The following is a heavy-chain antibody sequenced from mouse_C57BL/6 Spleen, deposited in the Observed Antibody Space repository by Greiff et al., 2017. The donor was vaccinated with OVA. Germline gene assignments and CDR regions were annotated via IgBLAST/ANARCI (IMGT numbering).Heavy chain of an antibody. D-gene: IGHD2-4*01. V-gene: IGHV1-22*01. CDR1: GYTFTDYN. CDR2: INPNNGGT. J-gene: IGHJ3*01. CDR3: ARRSYDYERFAY. Sequence: EVKLQQSGPELVKPGASVKMSCKASGYTFTDYNMHWVKQSHGKSLEWIGYINPNNGGTSYNQKFKGKATLTVNKSSSTAYMELRSLTSEDSAVYYCARRSYDYERFAYWGQGTLVTVSA.